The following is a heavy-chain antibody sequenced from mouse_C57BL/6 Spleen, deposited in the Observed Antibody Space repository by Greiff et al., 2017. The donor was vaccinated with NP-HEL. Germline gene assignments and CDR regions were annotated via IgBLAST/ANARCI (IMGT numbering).Heavy chain of an antibody. CDR3: ASGYPHY. D-gene: IGHD1-2*01. Sequence: EVKLMESGPELVKPGASVKISCKASGYSFTGYYMNWVKQSPEKSLEWIGEINPSTGGTTYNQKFKAKATLTVDKSSSTAYMQLKSLTSEDSAVYYCASGYPHYWGQGTTLTVSS. CDR1: GYSFTGYY. CDR2: INPSTGGT. J-gene: IGHJ2*01. V-gene: IGHV1-42*01.